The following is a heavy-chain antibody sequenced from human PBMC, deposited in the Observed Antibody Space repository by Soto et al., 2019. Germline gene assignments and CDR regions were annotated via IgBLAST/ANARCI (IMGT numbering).Heavy chain of an antibody. V-gene: IGHV4-4*07. CDR3: AKGAGPPWFDP. CDR2: ISTTGGT. CDR1: GGSTSTYH. J-gene: IGHJ5*02. Sequence: SETLSLTCSVSGGSTSTYHWSWIRQPAGKGLEWIGRISTTGGTNYSPSLESRVTMSLDTSKNYFSLELTSVTAADTAVYYRAKGAGPPWFDPWGQGILVTVSS.